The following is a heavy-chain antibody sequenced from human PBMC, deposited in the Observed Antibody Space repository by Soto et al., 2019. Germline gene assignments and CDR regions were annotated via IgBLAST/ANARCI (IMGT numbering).Heavy chain of an antibody. J-gene: IGHJ3*02. V-gene: IGHV1-69*13. CDR2: IIPIFGTA. Sequence: GASGKVSCKASGGTFSSYAISWVRQAPGQGLEWMGGIIPIFGTANYAQKFQGRVTITADESTSTAYMELSSLRSEDTAVYYCAAEMATILTAFDIWGQGTMVTVSS. CDR3: AAEMATILTAFDI. CDR1: GGTFSSYA. D-gene: IGHD5-12*01.